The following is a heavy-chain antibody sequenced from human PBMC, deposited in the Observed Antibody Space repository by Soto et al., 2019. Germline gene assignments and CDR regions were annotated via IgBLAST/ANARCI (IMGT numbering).Heavy chain of an antibody. J-gene: IGHJ3*02. CDR3: ARDRSVTMIVVGDAFDI. Sequence: QVQLVQSGAEVKKPGSSVKVSCKASGGTFSSYAISWVRQAPGQGLEWMGGIIPIFGTANYAQKFQGRVTITADESXSXAYMELSSLRSEDTAVYYCARDRSVTMIVVGDAFDIWGQGTMVTVSS. CDR2: IIPIFGTA. V-gene: IGHV1-69*12. D-gene: IGHD3-22*01. CDR1: GGTFSSYA.